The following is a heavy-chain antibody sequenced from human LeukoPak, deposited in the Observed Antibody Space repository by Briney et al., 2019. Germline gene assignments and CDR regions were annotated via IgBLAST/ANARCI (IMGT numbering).Heavy chain of an antibody. V-gene: IGHV6-1*01. CDR3: ARGVYSSGRPYDY. J-gene: IGHJ4*02. Sequence: SQNLSLTCAISGDSVSSNSAAWNWIRQSPSRGLEWLGRTYYRSKWYYESAESVKSRVTITSDTSKNQFSLHLNSVTPEDTAVYFCARGVYSSGRPYDYWRQGSLVTVSS. CDR1: GDSVSSNSAA. D-gene: IGHD6-19*01. CDR2: TYYRSKWYY.